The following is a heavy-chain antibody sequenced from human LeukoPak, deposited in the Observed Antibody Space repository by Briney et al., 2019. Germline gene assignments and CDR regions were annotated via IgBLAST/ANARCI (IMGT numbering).Heavy chain of an antibody. D-gene: IGHD2-8*02. CDR1: GFTFSSYW. CDR3: ARGLLGIDF. J-gene: IGHJ4*02. CDR2: IDTDGSNT. Sequence: GGSLRLSCAPSGFTFSSYWMHWVRQAPGKGLMWVSRIDTDGSNTNYADSVEGRFTISRDNAKNTLYLQMNSLRAEDTAVYYCARGLLGIDFWGQGTLVTVSS. V-gene: IGHV3-74*01.